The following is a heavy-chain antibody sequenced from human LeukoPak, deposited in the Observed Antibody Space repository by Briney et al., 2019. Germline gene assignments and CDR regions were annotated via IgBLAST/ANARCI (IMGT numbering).Heavy chain of an antibody. CDR2: IIPILGIA. CDR1: LGTLSSYA. D-gene: IGHD3-10*01. CDR3: ARDPYYYGSGSYYN. Sequence: SSVTVSFLASLGTLSSYAISWVRPAPGQGRAGMGRIIPILGIANYAQKCQGRVPITADKSTSTAYMELSSLRSEDTAVYYCARDPYYYGSGSYYNWGQGTLVTVSS. V-gene: IGHV1-69*04. J-gene: IGHJ4*02.